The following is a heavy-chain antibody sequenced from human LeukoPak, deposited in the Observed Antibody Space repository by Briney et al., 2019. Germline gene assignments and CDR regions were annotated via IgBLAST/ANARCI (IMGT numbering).Heavy chain of an antibody. D-gene: IGHD4-17*01. CDR1: GGSISSYY. CDR3: AGDDPRSYNWFDP. Sequence: PSETLSLTCTVSGGSISSYYWSWIRQPPGKGLEWIGCIYYSGSTNYNPSLKSRVTISVDTSKNQFSLKLSSVTAADTAVYYCAGDDPRSYNWFDPWGQGTLVTVSS. CDR2: IYYSGST. V-gene: IGHV4-59*08. J-gene: IGHJ5*02.